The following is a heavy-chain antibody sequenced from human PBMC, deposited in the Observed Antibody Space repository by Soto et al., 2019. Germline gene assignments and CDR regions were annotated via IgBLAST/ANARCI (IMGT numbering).Heavy chain of an antibody. CDR3: ARVRGLGIRGYYYYGMDV. CDR1: GGTFSSYA. V-gene: IGHV1-69*06. CDR2: IIPIFGTA. Sequence: QVQLVQSGAEVKKPGSSVKVSCKASGGTFSSYAISWVRQAPGQGLEWMGGIIPIFGTANYAQKFQGRVTITADKSTSTAYMELSSLRSEDTAVYYCARVRGLGIRGYYYYGMDVWGQGTTVTVSS. J-gene: IGHJ6*02. D-gene: IGHD7-27*01.